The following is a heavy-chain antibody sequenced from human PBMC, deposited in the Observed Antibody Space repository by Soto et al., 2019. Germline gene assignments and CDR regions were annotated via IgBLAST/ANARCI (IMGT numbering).Heavy chain of an antibody. V-gene: IGHV4-31*03. Sequence: QVQLQESGPGLVKPSQTLSLTCPVSGGSVSSGGYYWSWIRQHPGKGLEWIGYIYYSGSTYYNPSRKSRVTISVDTSKNQFSLKLSSVTAADTAVYYCARDSTGETGAFDIWGQGTMVTVSS. CDR3: ARDSTGETGAFDI. D-gene: IGHD3-16*01. J-gene: IGHJ3*02. CDR1: GGSVSSGGYY. CDR2: IYYSGST.